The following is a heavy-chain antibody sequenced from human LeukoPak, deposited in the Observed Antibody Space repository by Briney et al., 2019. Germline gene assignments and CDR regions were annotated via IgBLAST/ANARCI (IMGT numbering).Heavy chain of an antibody. CDR2: IYYSGST. V-gene: IGHV4-39*01. Sequence: PSETLSLTCTVSGGSISSSSYYWGWIRQPPGKGLEWIGSIYYSGSTYYNPSLKSRVTISVDTSKNRFSLKLSSVTAADTAVYYCARATLRYFDWLLFDPWGQGTLVTVSS. D-gene: IGHD3-9*01. J-gene: IGHJ5*02. CDR1: GGSISSSSYY. CDR3: ARATLRYFDWLLFDP.